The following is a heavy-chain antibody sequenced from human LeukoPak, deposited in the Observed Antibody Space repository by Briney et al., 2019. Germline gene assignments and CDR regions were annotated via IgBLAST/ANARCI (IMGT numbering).Heavy chain of an antibody. CDR3: ARGVAAAGGDWFDP. Sequence: SETLSLTCTVSGGSISSYYWSWIRQHPGKGLEWIGYIYYSGSTYYNPSLKSRVTISVDTSKNQFSLKLSSVTAADTAVYYCARGVAAAGGDWFDPWGQGTLVTVSS. V-gene: IGHV4-59*06. CDR2: IYYSGST. D-gene: IGHD6-13*01. J-gene: IGHJ5*02. CDR1: GGSISSYY.